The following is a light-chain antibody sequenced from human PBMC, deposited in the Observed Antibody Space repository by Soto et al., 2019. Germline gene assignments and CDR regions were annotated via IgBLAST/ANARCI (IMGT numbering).Light chain of an antibody. V-gene: IGKV3-15*01. J-gene: IGKJ1*01. CDR2: RIS. CDR1: QSLYST. Sequence: EIVMTQSPVTLSVSPGERATLSCRASQSLYSTVAWYQQKPGQAPRLLIFRISTRATGIPDRFIGSGSGTEFTLTISSLQSEDFAVYYCQQYNNWPPTFGQGTKVEIK. CDR3: QQYNNWPPT.